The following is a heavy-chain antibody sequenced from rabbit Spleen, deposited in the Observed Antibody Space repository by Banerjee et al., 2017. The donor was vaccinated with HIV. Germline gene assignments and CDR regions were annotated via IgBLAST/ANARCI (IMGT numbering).Heavy chain of an antibody. Sequence: QSLEESGGDLVKPGASLTLTCKASGFDFTSTFYMCWVRQAPGKGLEWIGCIDTGSGDTAYATWAKGRFTISKTSSTTVTLQLSSLTAADTATYFCVRDQAGYAGYGPYYFYLWGPGTLVTVS. CDR3: VRDQAGYAGYGPYYFYL. CDR1: GFDFTSTFY. J-gene: IGHJ4*01. V-gene: IGHV1S40*01. D-gene: IGHD7-1*01. CDR2: IDTGSGDT.